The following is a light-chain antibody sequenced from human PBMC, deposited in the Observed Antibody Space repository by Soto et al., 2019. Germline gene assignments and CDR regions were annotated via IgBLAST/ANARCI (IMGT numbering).Light chain of an antibody. CDR3: QQYTTYPYT. Sequence: DIQMTQSPSTLSASVGDRVTITCRASETITNWLAWYQQKPGKAPKVLIYQASTLESGVPSRFSGSGSGTEFTLTIISLQPDDFASYYCQQYTTYPYTFGQGTKLQI. J-gene: IGKJ2*01. V-gene: IGKV1-5*03. CDR2: QAS. CDR1: ETITNW.